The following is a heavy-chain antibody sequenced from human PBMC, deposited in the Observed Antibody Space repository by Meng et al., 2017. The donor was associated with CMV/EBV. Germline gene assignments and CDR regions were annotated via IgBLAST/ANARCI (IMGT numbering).Heavy chain of an antibody. Sequence: GESLKISCAASGFTFSSYWLHWVRQAPGKGLVWVSRINSDGSSTSYPDSVKGRFTITRDNAKTTLYLQMNRLRAEGTAVYYCASDSWAEDYWGQGTLVTVSS. J-gene: IGHJ4*02. D-gene: IGHD6-19*01. CDR2: INSDGSST. CDR3: ASDSWAEDY. CDR1: GFTFSSYW. V-gene: IGHV3-74*01.